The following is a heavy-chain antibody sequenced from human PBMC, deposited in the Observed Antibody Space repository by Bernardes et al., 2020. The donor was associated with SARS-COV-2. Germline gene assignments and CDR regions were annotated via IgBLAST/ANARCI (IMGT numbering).Heavy chain of an antibody. CDR2: INHSGRT. CDR1: GGSFSGYY. CDR3: ARGRSGRDGYPKPGDY. Sequence: ETLSLTCAVYGGSFSGYYWNWIRQPPGKGLEWIGEINHSGRTNYNPSLKSRVTISIDTSKNQFSLKLSSVTAADTAVYYCARGRSGRDGYPKPGDYWGQGTLVTVSS. D-gene: IGHD5-12*01. V-gene: IGHV4-34*01. J-gene: IGHJ4*02.